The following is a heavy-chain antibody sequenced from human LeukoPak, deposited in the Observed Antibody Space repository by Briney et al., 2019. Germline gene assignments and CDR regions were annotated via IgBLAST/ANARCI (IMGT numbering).Heavy chain of an antibody. CDR3: ARDQYYYDSSGYSPFDY. V-gene: IGHV4-39*07. CDR2: ISYSGST. CDR1: GGSISSSSYY. J-gene: IGHJ4*02. D-gene: IGHD3-22*01. Sequence: PSETLSLTCTVSGGSISSSSYYWGWIRQPPGKGLEWIGSISYSGSTNYNPSLKSRVTMSVDTSKNQFSLKLSSVTAADTAVYYCARDQYYYDSSGYSPFDYWGQGTLVTVSS.